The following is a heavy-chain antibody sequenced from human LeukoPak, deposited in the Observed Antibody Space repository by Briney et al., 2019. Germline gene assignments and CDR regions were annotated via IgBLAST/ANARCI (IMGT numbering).Heavy chain of an antibody. Sequence: GGSLRLSCAASGFPFSISAMNWVRQPPGKGLEWVSTISASGDGTYYADSLKGRFTISRDNSKSTLYLQMNSLRAEDTAVYYCAKGGYGDLGHFGHWGQGTLVTVSS. CDR2: ISASGDGT. CDR1: GFPFSISA. J-gene: IGHJ4*02. D-gene: IGHD4-17*01. CDR3: AKGGYGDLGHFGH. V-gene: IGHV3-23*01.